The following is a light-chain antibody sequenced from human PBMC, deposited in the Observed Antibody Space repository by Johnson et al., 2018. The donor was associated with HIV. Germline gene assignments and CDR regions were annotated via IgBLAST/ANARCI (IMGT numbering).Light chain of an antibody. CDR3: GTWDTSLSADFV. J-gene: IGLJ1*01. Sequence: QSVLTQPPSVSAAPGHQVTISCSGSSSNIANNYVSWYQQFPGTAPKLLIYENNKRPSGISDRFSGSKSGTSATLAITGLQTGDEADYYCGTWDTSLSADFVFGTGTEVTVL. V-gene: IGLV1-51*02. CDR2: ENN. CDR1: SSNIANNY.